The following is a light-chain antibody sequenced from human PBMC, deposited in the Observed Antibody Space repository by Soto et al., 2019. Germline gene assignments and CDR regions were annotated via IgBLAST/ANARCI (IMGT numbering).Light chain of an antibody. CDR1: QSVSSSY. V-gene: IGKV3-20*01. CDR2: GAS. Sequence: EIGLTQSPGTLSLSPGERATLSCRVSQSVSSSYLAWYQQKPGQAPRLLIYGASSRATGIPDRFSGSGSGKDFTLTISRLEPEDFAVYYCQQYGSSPLTFGGGTKVEIK. CDR3: QQYGSSPLT. J-gene: IGKJ4*01.